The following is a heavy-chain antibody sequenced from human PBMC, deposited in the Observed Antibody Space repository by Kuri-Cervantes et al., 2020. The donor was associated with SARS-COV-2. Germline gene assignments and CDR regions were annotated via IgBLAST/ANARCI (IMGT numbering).Heavy chain of an antibody. D-gene: IGHD3-22*01. Sequence: SCPTLVKPTQTLTLTCNFSGFSLSTSGVGVGWIRQPPGKALEWITLIYWDDDKRYSPSLKSRLTITKDTSKNQVVLTMTNMDPVDTATYYCAHRGYYDSSGSLDYWGQGTLVTVSS. CDR3: AHRGYYDSSGSLDY. V-gene: IGHV2-5*02. J-gene: IGHJ4*02. CDR2: IYWDDDK. CDR1: GFSLSTSGVG.